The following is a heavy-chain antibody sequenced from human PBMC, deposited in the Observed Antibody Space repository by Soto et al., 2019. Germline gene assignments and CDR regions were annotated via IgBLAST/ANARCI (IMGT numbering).Heavy chain of an antibody. V-gene: IGHV4-59*01. CDR2: IYYSGST. CDR1: GGSISSYY. J-gene: IGHJ4*02. CDR3: AAYDILTVYFPQYSFDY. Sequence: SETLSLTCTVSGGSISSYYWSWIRQPTGKGLEWIGYIYYSGSTNYNPSLKSRVTISEDTSKNQFSLKLSSVTAAGPAVYYCAAYDILTVYFPQYSFDYGGQGALVTVSS. D-gene: IGHD3-9*01.